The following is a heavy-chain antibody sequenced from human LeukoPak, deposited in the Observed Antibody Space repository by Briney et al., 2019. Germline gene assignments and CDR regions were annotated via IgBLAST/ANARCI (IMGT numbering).Heavy chain of an antibody. Sequence: SETLSLTCAVYGGSFSGYYWTWIRQPPGKGLEWVGEIFHTGNTNYNPSLKSRITISVDTSKNQFSLKLNSVTAADTAVYYCASARWDYWGQGTLVTVSS. J-gene: IGHJ4*02. V-gene: IGHV4-34*12. D-gene: IGHD5-24*01. CDR2: IFHTGNT. CDR1: GGSFSGYY. CDR3: ASARWDY.